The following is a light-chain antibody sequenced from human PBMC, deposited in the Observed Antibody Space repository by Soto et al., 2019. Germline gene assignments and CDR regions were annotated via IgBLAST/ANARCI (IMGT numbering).Light chain of an antibody. V-gene: IGKV1-12*01. CDR3: QQTNSFPVT. J-gene: IGKJ4*01. Sequence: DIQMTQSPSSLSASVGDKVTITCRASQDISSWLAWFQQKQGKAPKLLIYSASSLQSGVPSRFSGSGSGTDFTLTISGLQPEDFAVYYCQQTNSFPVTFGGGTKVEIK. CDR1: QDISSW. CDR2: SAS.